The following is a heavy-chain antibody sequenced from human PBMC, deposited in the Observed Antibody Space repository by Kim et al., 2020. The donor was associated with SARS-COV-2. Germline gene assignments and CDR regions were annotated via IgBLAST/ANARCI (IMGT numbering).Heavy chain of an antibody. CDR2: SDT. Sequence: SDTRYSPSFQGQVTISADKSISTAYLQWSSLKASDTAMYYCARQGRAFDIWGQGTMVTVSS. V-gene: IGHV5-51*01. J-gene: IGHJ3*02. D-gene: IGHD2-15*01. CDR3: ARQGRAFDI.